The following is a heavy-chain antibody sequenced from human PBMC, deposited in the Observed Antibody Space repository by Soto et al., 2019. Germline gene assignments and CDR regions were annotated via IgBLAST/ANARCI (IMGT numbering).Heavy chain of an antibody. CDR3: ARQNYYSGMDI. J-gene: IGHJ6*02. CDR2: ISAYNGNT. Sequence: ASVKVSCKASGYTFTSYFITWVRQAPGQGLEWMGWISAYNGNTNYAQVLQGRVTMTTDTSTATAYMEMRSLGSDDTAVYFCARQNYYSGMDIWGQGTTGTVAS. V-gene: IGHV1-18*01. CDR1: GYTFTSYF.